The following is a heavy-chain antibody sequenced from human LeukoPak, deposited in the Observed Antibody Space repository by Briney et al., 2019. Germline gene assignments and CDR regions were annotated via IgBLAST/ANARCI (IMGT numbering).Heavy chain of an antibody. J-gene: IGHJ3*02. CDR1: GFTFSSYS. D-gene: IGHD3-22*01. V-gene: IGHV3-48*01. Sequence: GGSLRLSCAASGFTFSSYSMNWVRQAPGKGLEWVSYISSSSSTIYYADSVKGRFTISRDNAKNSLYLQMNSLRAEDTAVYYCARDRYDSSGYYLQGGAFDIWGQGTMVTVSS. CDR3: ARDRYDSSGYYLQGGAFDI. CDR2: ISSSSSTI.